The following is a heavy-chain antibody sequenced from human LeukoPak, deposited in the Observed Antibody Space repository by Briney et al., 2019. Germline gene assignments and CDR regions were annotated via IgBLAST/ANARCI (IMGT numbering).Heavy chain of an antibody. D-gene: IGHD3-10*01. CDR1: GFTFSSYS. CDR2: ISTGSSTI. CDR3: ARDVERTGGTYYYGSGSPRG. V-gene: IGHV3-48*02. Sequence: GGSLRLSCAASGFTFSSYSMIWVREAPGKGLEWVSYISTGSSTIYYADSVKGRFTISRDNAKNTLYLQMNSLRDEDTAVYYWARDVERTGGTYYYGSGSPRGWGQGTLVTVSS. J-gene: IGHJ4*02.